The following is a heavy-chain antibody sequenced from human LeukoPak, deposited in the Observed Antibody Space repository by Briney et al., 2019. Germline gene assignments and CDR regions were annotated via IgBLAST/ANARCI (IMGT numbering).Heavy chain of an antibody. CDR2: ISSSSSYI. J-gene: IGHJ4*02. CDR1: GFTFSSYS. V-gene: IGHV3-21*04. CDR3: ARGGVDYYGSGTYYLMYYFDY. D-gene: IGHD3-10*01. Sequence: GGSLRLSCAASGFTFSSYSMNWVRQAPGKGLEWVSSISSSSSYIYYADSVKGRFAISRDDPHNTLYLQMNSLRAEDTAVYFCARGGVDYYGSGTYYLMYYFDYWGQGALVTVSS.